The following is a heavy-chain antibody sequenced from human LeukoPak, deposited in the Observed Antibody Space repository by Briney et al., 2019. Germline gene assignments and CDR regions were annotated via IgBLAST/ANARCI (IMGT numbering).Heavy chain of an antibody. V-gene: IGHV3-23*01. CDR3: AKDQYYQSGLDV. CDR2: ITVDGEDT. Sequence: QTGRSLRLSCAASGFTFDDYAIHWVRQAPGKGLEWVSSITVDGEDTFYADSVKGRFTISRDDSMNRLFLQMDSLRAEDTAVYFCAKDQYYQSGLDVWGQGTTVIVSS. J-gene: IGHJ6*02. CDR1: GFTFDDYA.